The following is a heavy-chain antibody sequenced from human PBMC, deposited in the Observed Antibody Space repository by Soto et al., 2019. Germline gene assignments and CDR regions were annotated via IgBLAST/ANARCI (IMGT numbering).Heavy chain of an antibody. CDR3: ARDGGKHSGGIDY. V-gene: IGHV1-69*01. Sequence: QVQLVQSGAEVKKPGSSVKVSCKASGGTFSSYSINWVRQAPGQGLEWMGEIIPLFGAANYARKFQGRATITADEATSAAYMELSSLRSEDTAVYYCARDGGKHSGGIDYWGQGTLVTVSS. J-gene: IGHJ4*02. CDR1: GGTFSSYS. CDR2: IIPLFGAA. D-gene: IGHD1-26*01.